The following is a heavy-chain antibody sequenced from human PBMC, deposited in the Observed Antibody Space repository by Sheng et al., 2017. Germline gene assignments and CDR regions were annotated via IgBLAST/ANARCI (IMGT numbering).Heavy chain of an antibody. D-gene: IGHD6-19*01. J-gene: IGHJ4*02. Sequence: QVQLVESGGGVVQPGRSLRLSCAASGFTFSSYAMHWVRQAPGKGLEWVAVISYDGSNKYYADSVKGRFTISRDNSKNTLYLQMNSLRAEDTAVYYCARGSEWLVGRYYFDYWGQGTLVTVSS. CDR1: GFTFSSYA. V-gene: IGHV3-30-3*01. CDR2: ISYDGSNK. CDR3: ARGSEWLVGRYYFDY.